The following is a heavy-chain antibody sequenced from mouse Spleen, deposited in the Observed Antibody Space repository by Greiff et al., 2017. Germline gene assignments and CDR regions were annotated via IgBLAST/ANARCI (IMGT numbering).Heavy chain of an antibody. J-gene: IGHJ2*01. CDR1: GYTFTSYW. Sequence: QVHVKQSGAELVKPGASVKLSCKASGYTFTSYWMQWVKQRPGQGLEWIGEIDPSDSYTNYNQKFKGKATLTVDTSSSTAYMQLSSLTSEDSAVYYCATGYSSYWGQGTTLTVSS. D-gene: IGHD2-5*01. V-gene: IGHV1-50*01. CDR2: IDPSDSYT. CDR3: ATGYSSY.